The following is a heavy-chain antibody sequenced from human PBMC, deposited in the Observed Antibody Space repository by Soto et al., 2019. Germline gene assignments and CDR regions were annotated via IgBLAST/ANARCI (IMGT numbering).Heavy chain of an antibody. CDR1: GFTFSSYW. Sequence: GGSLRLSCAASGFTFSSYWMHWVRQAPGKGLVWVSRINSDGSSTSYADSVKGRFTISRDNAKNTLYLQMNSLRAEDTAVYYCARDPIAVAGILDRYFDYWGQGTLVTVSS. D-gene: IGHD6-19*01. V-gene: IGHV3-74*01. J-gene: IGHJ4*02. CDR3: ARDPIAVAGILDRYFDY. CDR2: INSDGSST.